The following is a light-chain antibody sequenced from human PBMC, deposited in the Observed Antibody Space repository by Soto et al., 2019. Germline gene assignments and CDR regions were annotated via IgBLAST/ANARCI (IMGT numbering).Light chain of an antibody. CDR1: SRDVGGYNY. V-gene: IGLV2-8*01. J-gene: IGLJ1*01. Sequence: TQPPSAFPSPAQTVTISCTGTSRDVGGYNYVSWYQQYPGKAPKLMIYEVTKRPSGVPDRFSGSKSANTASLTVSGLQAEDEADYYCSSYAGTDNFYVFGTGTKVTVL. CDR3: SSYAGTDNFYV. CDR2: EVT.